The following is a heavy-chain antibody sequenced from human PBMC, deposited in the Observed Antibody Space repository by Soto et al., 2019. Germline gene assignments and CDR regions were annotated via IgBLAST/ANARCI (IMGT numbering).Heavy chain of an antibody. V-gene: IGHV4-59*01. J-gene: IGHJ6*02. D-gene: IGHD4-17*01. CDR2: GST. CDR3: ARWSTVTTYGMDV. Sequence: GSTSYNPSLKSRVTISVDTSKNQFSLKLSYVTAADTAVYYCARWSTVTTYGMDVWGQGTTVTVSS.